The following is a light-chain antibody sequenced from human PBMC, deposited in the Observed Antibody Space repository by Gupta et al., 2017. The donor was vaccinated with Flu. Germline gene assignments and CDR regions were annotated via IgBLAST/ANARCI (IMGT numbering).Light chain of an antibody. CDR2: KAS. CDR1: QSISSW. Sequence: DIQMTQSPSTLSASVGDRVTITCRASQSISSWLAWYQQKPGKAPKLIIYKASSLESGVPLRFSGSGSGTEFTLTSSSLQHDDFANYYCQQYNSYWTFGQGTKVEIK. V-gene: IGKV1-5*03. J-gene: IGKJ1*01. CDR3: QQYNSYWT.